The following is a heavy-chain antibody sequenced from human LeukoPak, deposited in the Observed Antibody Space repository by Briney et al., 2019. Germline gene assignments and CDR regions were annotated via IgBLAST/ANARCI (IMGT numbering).Heavy chain of an antibody. CDR2: FDPEDGET. V-gene: IGHV1-24*01. J-gene: IGHJ4*02. Sequence: ASVKVSCKVSGYTLTEFSMHWVRQAPGKGLEWMGGFDPEDGETIYAQELQGRVTMTRDTSTDTAYMELSSLRSEDTAVYYCARDPADYWGQGTLVTVSS. CDR3: ARDPADY. CDR1: GYTLTEFS.